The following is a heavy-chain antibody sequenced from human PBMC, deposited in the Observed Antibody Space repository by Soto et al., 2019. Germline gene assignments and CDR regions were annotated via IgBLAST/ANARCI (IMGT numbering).Heavy chain of an antibody. Sequence: GGSLRLSCATSGIPFSSTYMNWVRQAPGKGLEWVGRIKSKAVAETTDYSAPVKGRFALSRDDSKNTVSLQMNSLKIEDTAIYYCTTDNCRRGTCYLNFWGQGALVTVSS. V-gene: IGHV3-15*07. CDR1: GIPFSSTY. CDR2: IKSKAVAETT. CDR3: TTDNCRRGTCYLNF. J-gene: IGHJ4*02. D-gene: IGHD3-16*02.